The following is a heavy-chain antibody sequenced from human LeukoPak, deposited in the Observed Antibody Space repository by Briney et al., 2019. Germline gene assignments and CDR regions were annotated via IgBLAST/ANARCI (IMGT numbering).Heavy chain of an antibody. Sequence: SGGSLRLSCAASGFTFSGFWMHWVRQAPGKGLVWVSRINSDGSSTGYADSVKGRFTISRDNAKHTTYLQMNSLRAEDTAVYYCASGNGDYGGHWGQGTLVTVSS. CDR2: INSDGSST. D-gene: IGHD4-17*01. J-gene: IGHJ4*02. CDR3: ASGNGDYGGH. V-gene: IGHV3-74*01. CDR1: GFTFSGFW.